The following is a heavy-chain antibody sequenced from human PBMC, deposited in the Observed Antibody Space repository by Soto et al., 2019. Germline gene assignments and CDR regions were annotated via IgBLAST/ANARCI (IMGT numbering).Heavy chain of an antibody. CDR1: GGTFSSYA. D-gene: IGHD3-3*01. J-gene: IGHJ6*02. CDR3: ASPTREWLPPARDYYYGMDV. CDR2: LIPIFGTA. V-gene: IGHV1-69*06. Sequence: QVQLVQSGAEVKKPGSSVKVSCTASGGTFSSYAISWVRQAPGQGLEWMGGLIPIFGTANYAQKFQGRVTITADKSTSTAYMELSSLRSEDTAVYYCASPTREWLPPARDYYYGMDVWGQGTTVTVSS.